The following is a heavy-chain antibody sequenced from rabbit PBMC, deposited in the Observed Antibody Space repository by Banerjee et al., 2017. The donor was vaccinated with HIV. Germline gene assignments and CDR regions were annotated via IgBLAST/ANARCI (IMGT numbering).Heavy chain of an antibody. CDR3: ARDRDSGSVAYYDL. CDR2: IYTGDGNT. Sequence: QEQLEESGGGLVKPEGSLTLTCKASGFDLSSYWMCWVRQAPGKGLEWIACIYTGDGNTYYASWAKGRFTISKTSSTTVTLQMTSLTVADTATYFCARDRDSGSVAYYDLWGPGTLV. D-gene: IGHD1-1*01. J-gene: IGHJ4*01. V-gene: IGHV1S45*01. CDR1: GFDLSSYW.